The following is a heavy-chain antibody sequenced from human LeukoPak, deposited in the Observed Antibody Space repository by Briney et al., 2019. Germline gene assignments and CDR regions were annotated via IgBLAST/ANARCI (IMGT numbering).Heavy chain of an antibody. CDR2: ISSGGSTV. CDR1: GFTFSNYE. V-gene: IGHV3-48*03. J-gene: IGHJ4*02. D-gene: IGHD3-10*01. Sequence: GGSLRLSCAASGFTFSNYEVHWVRRAPGKGLEWVSYISSGGSTVYYADSVKGRFTVSRDNAKNSLYLQMSSLRAEDTAVYYCARGGSFVEYWGRGTLVSVSS. CDR3: ARGGSFVEY.